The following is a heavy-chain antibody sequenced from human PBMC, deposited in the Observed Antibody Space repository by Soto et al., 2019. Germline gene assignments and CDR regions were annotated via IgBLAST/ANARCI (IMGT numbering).Heavy chain of an antibody. CDR1: GFTFSSYS. V-gene: IGHV3-21*01. CDR3: ARVTRAYYHIFPGYRYFYS. CDR2: ISSSSSYI. D-gene: IGHD3-9*01. Sequence: EVQLVESGGGLVKPGGSLRLSCAASGFTFSSYSMNWVRQAPGKGLEWVSSISSSSSYIYYADSVKGRFTISRDNAKNSLCLQMNSLGAEDTAVYYWARVTRAYYHIFPGYRYFYSGGQETLVTVSS. J-gene: IGHJ4*02.